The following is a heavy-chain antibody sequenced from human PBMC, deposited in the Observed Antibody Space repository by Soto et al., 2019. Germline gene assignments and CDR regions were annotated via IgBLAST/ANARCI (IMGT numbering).Heavy chain of an antibody. CDR1: GFTFSSYG. CDR2: IWYDGSNK. Sequence: QVQLVESGGGVVQPGRSLRLSCAASGFTFSSYGTHWVRQAPGKGLEWVAVIWYDGSNKYYADSVKGRFTISRDNSKNTLYLQMNSLRAEDTAVYYCARDSLGTIFGVVIPYYYYYGMDVWGQGTTVTVSS. V-gene: IGHV3-33*01. D-gene: IGHD3-3*01. CDR3: ARDSLGTIFGVVIPYYYYYGMDV. J-gene: IGHJ6*02.